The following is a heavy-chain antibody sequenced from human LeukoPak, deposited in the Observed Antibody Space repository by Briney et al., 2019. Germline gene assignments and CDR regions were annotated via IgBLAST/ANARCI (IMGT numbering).Heavy chain of an antibody. Sequence: GASVKVCCKASGGTFSRYAISWVRQAPGQGLEWMGGINPIFGTANYAQKFQGRVTITADESTSTAYMELSSLRSEDAAAYYCARDNGRCPDCPYGMDVWGQGTTVTVSS. CDR2: INPIFGTA. V-gene: IGHV1-69*13. D-gene: IGHD1-26*01. CDR1: GGTFSRYA. CDR3: ARDNGRCPDCPYGMDV. J-gene: IGHJ6*02.